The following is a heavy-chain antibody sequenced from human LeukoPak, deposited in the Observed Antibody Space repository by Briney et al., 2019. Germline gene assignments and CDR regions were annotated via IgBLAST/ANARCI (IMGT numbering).Heavy chain of an antibody. D-gene: IGHD6-6*01. CDR2: IGGSGGSK. CDR3: AKVLMAARLDDY. CDR1: GFTFSAYV. V-gene: IGHV3-23*01. J-gene: IGHJ4*02. Sequence: PGGSLRLSCAASGFTFSAYVMHWVRQAPGKGLEWVSFIGGSGGSKYYADSVKGRFTISRDNSKNTLYLQMNSLRAEDTAVYYCAKVLMAARLDDYWGQGTLVTVSS.